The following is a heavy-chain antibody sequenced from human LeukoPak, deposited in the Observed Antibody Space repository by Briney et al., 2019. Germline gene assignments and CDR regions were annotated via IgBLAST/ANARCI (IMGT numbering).Heavy chain of an antibody. Sequence: GGSLRLSFEASGFTFTTYSMTWVRQAPGKGLEWVSIISSGSSAIFSADALKGRFTISRDDAKNLLYLDMNSLRAEDTAVYYCARGHTAVTRHFDFWGQGTLVTVSS. D-gene: IGHD4-17*01. V-gene: IGHV3-21*01. CDR1: GFTFTTYS. CDR2: ISSGSSAI. J-gene: IGHJ4*02. CDR3: ARGHTAVTRHFDF.